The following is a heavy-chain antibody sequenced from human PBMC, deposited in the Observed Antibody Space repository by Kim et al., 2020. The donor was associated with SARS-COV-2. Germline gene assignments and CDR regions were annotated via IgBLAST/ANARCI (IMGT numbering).Heavy chain of an antibody. J-gene: IGHJ6*02. Sequence: GGSLRLSCAASGFTFSSYGMHWVRQAPGKGLEWVAVIWYDGSNKYYADSVKGRFTISRDNSKNTLYLQMNSLRAEDTAVYYCAREYSSSLWSYGMDVWGQGTTVTVSS. CDR3: AREYSSSLWSYGMDV. V-gene: IGHV3-33*01. CDR1: GFTFSSYG. CDR2: IWYDGSNK. D-gene: IGHD6-6*01.